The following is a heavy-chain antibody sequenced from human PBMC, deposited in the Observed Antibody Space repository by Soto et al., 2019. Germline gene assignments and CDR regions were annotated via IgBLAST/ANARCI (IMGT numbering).Heavy chain of an antibody. CDR2: INHSGST. D-gene: IGHD3-3*01. V-gene: IGHV4-34*01. J-gene: IGHJ5*02. Sequence: SETLSLTCAVYGGSFGSYYGSWIRQPPGKGLEWIGVINHSGSTNYDPSLKSRVTISIDTSKNQVSLTLSSVTAADTAVYYCARGEPRFMEWLLLSEYFDPWGQGTLVTVSS. CDR3: ARGEPRFMEWLLLSEYFDP. CDR1: GGSFGSYY.